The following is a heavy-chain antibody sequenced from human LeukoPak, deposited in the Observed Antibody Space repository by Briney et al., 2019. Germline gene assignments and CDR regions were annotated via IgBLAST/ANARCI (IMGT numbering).Heavy chain of an antibody. V-gene: IGHV4-34*01. CDR3: ASYCSSTSCRFDY. Sequence: PSETLSLTCAVYGGSFSGYYWSWIRQPPGKGLEWIGEINHSGSTNYNPSLKSRVTISVDTSKNQFSLKLSSVTAADTAVYYCASYCSSTSCRFDYWGQGTLVTVSS. D-gene: IGHD2-2*01. CDR1: GGSFSGYY. CDR2: INHSGST. J-gene: IGHJ4*02.